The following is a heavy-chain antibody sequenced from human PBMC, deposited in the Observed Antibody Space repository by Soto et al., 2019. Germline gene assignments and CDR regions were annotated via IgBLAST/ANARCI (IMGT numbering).Heavy chain of an antibody. CDR1: GFPFNNFE. CDR2: ITGGGAT. D-gene: IGHD3-16*01. J-gene: IGHJ4*02. V-gene: IGHV3-48*03. CDR3: VGGGLSYFDH. Sequence: GGSLRLSCVASGFPFNNFEMNWIRQAPGKGLEWISYITGGGATYYADSVKGRFTISRDNAKNSLFLRMNSVGVGDTAVYYCVGGGLSYFDHWGRGTLVTVSS.